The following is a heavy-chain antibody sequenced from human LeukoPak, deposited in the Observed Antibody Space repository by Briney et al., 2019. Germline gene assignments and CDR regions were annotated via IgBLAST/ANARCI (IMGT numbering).Heavy chain of an antibody. J-gene: IGHJ3*02. CDR2: INPSGGST. CDR3: ARDRRYYYDSSTSPMAFGDAFDI. CDR1: GYTFTSYY. D-gene: IGHD3-22*01. Sequence: ASVKVSCKASGYTFTSYYMHWVRQAPGQGLEWMGIINPSGGSTSYAQKFQGRVTMTRDTSTSTVYMELSSLRSEDTAVYYCARDRRYYYDSSTSPMAFGDAFDIWGQGTMVTVSS. V-gene: IGHV1-46*01.